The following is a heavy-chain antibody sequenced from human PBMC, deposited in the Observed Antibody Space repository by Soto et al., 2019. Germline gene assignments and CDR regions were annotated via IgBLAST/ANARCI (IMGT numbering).Heavy chain of an antibody. Sequence: QVQLQESGPGLVKPSQTLSLTCTVSGGSISSGGYYWSWIRQHPGKGLEWIGYIYYSGSTYYNPSLKSRVTISXXTXKXXSSLKLSSVTAADTAVYYCARDRWGGHYYYYGMDVWGQGTTVTVSS. J-gene: IGHJ6*02. V-gene: IGHV4-31*03. D-gene: IGHD7-27*01. CDR1: GGSISSGGYY. CDR3: ARDRWGGHYYYYGMDV. CDR2: IYYSGST.